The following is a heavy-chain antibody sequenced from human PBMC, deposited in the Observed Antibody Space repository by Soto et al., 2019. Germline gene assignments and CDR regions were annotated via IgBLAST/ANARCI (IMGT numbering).Heavy chain of an antibody. Sequence: QLQLQESGPGLVKPSETLSLTCTVSGGSISSSSYYWGWIRQPPGKGLEWIGSIYYSGSTYYNPSLKGRVTISVDTSKNQFSLKLSSVTAADTAVYYCARSPREYYDILTGSNWHAFDIWGQGTMVTVSS. CDR3: ARSPREYYDILTGSNWHAFDI. J-gene: IGHJ3*02. CDR1: GGSISSSSYY. V-gene: IGHV4-39*01. CDR2: IYYSGST. D-gene: IGHD3-9*01.